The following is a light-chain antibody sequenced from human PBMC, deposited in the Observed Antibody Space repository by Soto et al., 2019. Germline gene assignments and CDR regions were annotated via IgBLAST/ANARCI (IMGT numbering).Light chain of an antibody. V-gene: IGLV2-14*01. J-gene: IGLJ1*01. CDR2: EVT. CDR3: CSFAGSYTYV. CDR1: SSDVGAYHF. Sequence: QSVLTQPASVSGSPGQSITISCTGSSSDVGAYHFVSWYQHHPGKAPKLILYEVTARPSGVSSRFSGSKSGNTASLTISGLQAEDEADYSYCSFAGSYTYVFGGGTKVTVL.